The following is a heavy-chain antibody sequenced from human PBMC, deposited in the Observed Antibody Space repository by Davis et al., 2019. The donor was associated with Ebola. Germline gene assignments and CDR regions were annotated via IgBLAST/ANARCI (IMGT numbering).Heavy chain of an antibody. Sequence: TLSLTCAISGDSVSIKSAGWNWIRQSPSRGLEWLGRTYYSSKWYNDYAVSVKSRITINPDTSKNQFSLQLNSVTPEDTALYYCARGWLRAGMDVWGEGTTVTVSS. CDR1: GDSVSIKSAG. D-gene: IGHD5-18*01. CDR2: TYYSSKWYN. CDR3: ARGWLRAGMDV. V-gene: IGHV6-1*01. J-gene: IGHJ6*04.